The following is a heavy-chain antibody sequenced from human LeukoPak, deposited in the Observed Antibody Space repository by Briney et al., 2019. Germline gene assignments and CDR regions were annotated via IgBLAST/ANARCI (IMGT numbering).Heavy chain of an antibody. V-gene: IGHV3-30-3*01. Sequence: PGGSLRLSCAASGFTFSSYAMHWVRQAPGKGLEWVAVISYDGSNKYYADSVKGRFTISRDNSKKTLYVQMNSLRAEDTAVYYCARDQQSSIFGVVTTARYNWFDPWGQGTLVTVSS. D-gene: IGHD3-3*01. CDR3: ARDQQSSIFGVVTTARYNWFDP. J-gene: IGHJ5*02. CDR1: GFTFSSYA. CDR2: ISYDGSNK.